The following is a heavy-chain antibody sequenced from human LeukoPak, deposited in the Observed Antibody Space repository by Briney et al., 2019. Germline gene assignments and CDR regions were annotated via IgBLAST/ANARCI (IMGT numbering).Heavy chain of an antibody. V-gene: IGHV3-11*01. CDR2: ISSSGSTI. CDR3: ARGGWYGDYSSEGISFDY. Sequence: GGSLRLSCAASGFTFSDYYMSWIRQAPGKGLEWVSYISSSGSTIYYADSVKGRFTISRDNAKNSLYLQMNSLRAEDMAVYYCARGGWYGDYSSEGISFDYWGQGTLVTVSS. D-gene: IGHD4-17*01. CDR1: GFTFSDYY. J-gene: IGHJ4*02.